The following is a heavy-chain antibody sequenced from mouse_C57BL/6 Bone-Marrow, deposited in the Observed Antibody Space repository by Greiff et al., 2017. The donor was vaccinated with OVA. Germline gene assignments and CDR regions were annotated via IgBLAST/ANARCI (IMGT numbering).Heavy chain of an antibody. J-gene: IGHJ4*01. Sequence: DVMLVESGGGLVKPGGSLKLSCAASGFTFSDYGMHWVRQAPEKGLEWVAYISSGSSTIYYADTLKGRFTISRDNAKNTLFLQMTSLRSEDTAMYYCARPIYYGSSHYYAMDYWGQGTSVTVSS. D-gene: IGHD1-1*01. CDR2: ISSGSSTI. CDR3: ARPIYYGSSHYYAMDY. CDR1: GFTFSDYG. V-gene: IGHV5-17*01.